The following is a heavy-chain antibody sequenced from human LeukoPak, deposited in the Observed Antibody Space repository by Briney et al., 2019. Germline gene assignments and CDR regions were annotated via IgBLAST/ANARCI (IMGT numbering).Heavy chain of an antibody. CDR3: ARALKSYDSSGYYYGS. CDR1: GITFSSYS. CDR2: ISSSSSTI. J-gene: IGHJ4*02. Sequence: GGSLRLSCAASGITFSSYSMNWVRQAPGKGLEWVSYISSSSSTIYYADSVKSRFTISRDNAKNSLYLQMNSLRAEDTAVYYCARALKSYDSSGYYYGSWGQGTLVTVSS. V-gene: IGHV3-48*01. D-gene: IGHD3-22*01.